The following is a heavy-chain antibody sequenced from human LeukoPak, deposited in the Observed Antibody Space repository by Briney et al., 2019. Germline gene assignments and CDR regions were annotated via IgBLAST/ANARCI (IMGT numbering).Heavy chain of an antibody. CDR3: VRDYRGGWNDY. CDR2: IKQDGSEK. Sequence: GGSLRLSCAASGFTFSSYWMSWVRQAPGKGLEWVANIKQDGSEKYYVDSVKGRFTISRDNAKNSLYLQMNNLRVDDTAVYYCVRDYRGGWNDYWGQGTLVTVSS. D-gene: IGHD1-26*01. CDR1: GFTFSSYW. V-gene: IGHV3-7*01. J-gene: IGHJ4*02.